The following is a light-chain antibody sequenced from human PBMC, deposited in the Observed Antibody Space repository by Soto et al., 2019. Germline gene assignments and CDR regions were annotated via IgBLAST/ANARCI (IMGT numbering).Light chain of an antibody. CDR1: SSDVGGYNF. J-gene: IGLJ3*02. Sequence: QSALIQPRSVSGSPGQSVTISCTGSSSDVGGYNFVSWYQQHPGKVPRLMIYDVTKRPTGVPDRFSGSKSGNTASLTISGLLVEDEAYYYCCSYAGRDTLGMFGGGTKLTVL. CDR3: CSYAGRDTLGM. CDR2: DVT. V-gene: IGLV2-11*01.